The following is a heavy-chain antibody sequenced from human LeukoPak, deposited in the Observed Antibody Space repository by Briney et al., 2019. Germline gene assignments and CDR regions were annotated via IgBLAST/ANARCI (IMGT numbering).Heavy chain of an antibody. J-gene: IGHJ4*02. CDR3: ARGKLLYFDFDY. CDR2: ISSSGGYR. D-gene: IGHD3-9*01. V-gene: IGHV3-21*01. CDR1: GSNFSDYY. Sequence: SGGSLRLSCAASGSNFSDYYINWVRQAPGKGLEWVSSISSSGGYRYYADSVKGRFTISRDTAKNSLYLQMNSLRAEDTAVYFCARGKLLYFDFDYWGQGTLVTVSS.